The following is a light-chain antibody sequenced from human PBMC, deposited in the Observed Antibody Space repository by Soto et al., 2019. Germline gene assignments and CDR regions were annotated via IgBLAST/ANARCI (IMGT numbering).Light chain of an antibody. J-gene: IGLJ3*02. CDR3: CSYAGSHTWV. Sequence: QSALTQPASVSGSPGQSITISCTGTSSDVGSYNLVSWYQQHPGKAPKVVIYESSQRPSGISNHVSGSRSGNTASLTISGLQAEDEAHYYCCSYAGSHTWVFGGGTKLTVL. CDR1: SSDVGSYNL. CDR2: ESS. V-gene: IGLV2-23*01.